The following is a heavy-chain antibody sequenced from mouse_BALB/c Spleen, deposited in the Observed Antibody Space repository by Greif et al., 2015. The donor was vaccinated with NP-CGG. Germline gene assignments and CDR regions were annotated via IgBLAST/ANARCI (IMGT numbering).Heavy chain of an antibody. J-gene: IGHJ2*01. CDR3: AREGDYDYYRYGDY. CDR2: INPGSGGT. CDR1: GYAFTNYL. Sequence: QVQLKQSGAELVRPGTSVKVSCKASGYAFTNYLIEWVKQRPGQGLEWIGVINPGSGGTNYNEKFKGKATLTADKSSSTAYMQLSSLTSDDSAVYFCAREGDYDYYRYGDYWGQGTTLTVSS. D-gene: IGHD2-14*01. V-gene: IGHV1-54*01.